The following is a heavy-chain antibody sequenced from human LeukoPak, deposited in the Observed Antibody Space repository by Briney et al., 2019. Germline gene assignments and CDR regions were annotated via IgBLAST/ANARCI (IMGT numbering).Heavy chain of an antibody. CDR2: INRSGGST. V-gene: IGHV3-23*01. J-gene: IGHJ3*01. D-gene: IGHD3-22*01. CDR3: AKKPRITMIVPQGRV. CDR1: GFHLWSHP. Sequence: GGSLRLSCGASGFHLWSHPVRWVPEARGGGVEGGSGINRSGGSTHYPPPVKGRFTNSRDNSKNPLYLQADRLRAEDTAVYYCAKKPRITMIVPQGRVWGQGTMDTVSS.